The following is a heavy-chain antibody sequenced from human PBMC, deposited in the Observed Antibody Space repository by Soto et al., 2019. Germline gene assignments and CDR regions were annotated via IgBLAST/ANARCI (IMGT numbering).Heavy chain of an antibody. J-gene: IGHJ5*02. CDR2: IYYSGST. Sequence: PSETLSLTCTVSGGSISSSSYYWSWIRQPPGKGLEWIGYIYYSGSTNYNLSLKSRVTISVDTSKNQFSLKLSSVTAADTAVYYCARILPSGSYRFSWFDPWGQGTLVTVSS. D-gene: IGHD1-26*01. V-gene: IGHV4-61*01. CDR1: GGSISSSSYY. CDR3: ARILPSGSYRFSWFDP.